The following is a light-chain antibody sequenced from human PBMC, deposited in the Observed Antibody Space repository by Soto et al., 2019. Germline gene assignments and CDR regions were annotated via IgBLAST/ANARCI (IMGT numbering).Light chain of an antibody. V-gene: IGKV3-11*01. CDR3: QQRSNWLT. Sequence: EIVLTQSPATLSLSPGQRATLSCRASQSVSSYLACYQQKPGQAPRILIYEASNRATGIPARFSGSGSGTDFPLTISSLAPEDFAVYYCQQRSNWLTFGGGTKVDIK. J-gene: IGKJ4*01. CDR2: EAS. CDR1: QSVSSY.